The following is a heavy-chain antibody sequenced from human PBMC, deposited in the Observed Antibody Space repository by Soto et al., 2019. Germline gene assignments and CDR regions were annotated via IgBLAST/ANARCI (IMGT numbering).Heavy chain of an antibody. V-gene: IGHV3-30-3*01. Sequence: PEGSLRLSCVVSEFAFSSYAMHWVCQPPGKGMEWVAVTSNHASNKYYVVSVKAGFTISRDNSKKTLYPQMDSLRADDTAVYYCATSAVENSWAYFDNWGQGTLVTVSS. CDR2: TSNHASNK. J-gene: IGHJ4*02. CDR1: EFAFSSYA. CDR3: ATSAVENSWAYFDN. D-gene: IGHD6-13*01.